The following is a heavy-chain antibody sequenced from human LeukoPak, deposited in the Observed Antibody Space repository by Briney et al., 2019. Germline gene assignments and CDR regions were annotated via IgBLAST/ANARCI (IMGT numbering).Heavy chain of an antibody. D-gene: IGHD3-10*01. V-gene: IGHV3-15*01. CDR3: TTASVTMVRGVINPDAFDV. Sequence: GGSLRLSCAASGFTFSNAWMSWVRQAPGKGLEWVGRIMSKSDGGTTAYGAHVKGRFAISRDDSKNMLYLQMKSLETEDTAVYYCTTASVTMVRGVINPDAFDVWGLGTMVIVSS. CDR1: GFTFSNAW. CDR2: IMSKSDGGTT. J-gene: IGHJ3*01.